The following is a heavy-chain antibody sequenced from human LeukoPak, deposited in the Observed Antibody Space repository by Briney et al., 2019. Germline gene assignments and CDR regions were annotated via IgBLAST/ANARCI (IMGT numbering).Heavy chain of an antibody. D-gene: IGHD3-10*01. CDR3: ARGSQLWFGEYPWAFDY. V-gene: IGHV3-11*01. CDR2: IISSGSII. Sequence: GGSLRLSCAASGFTFSDYYMSWIRQAPGKGLEWVSYIISSGSIIYYADSVKGRFTISRDNAKNSLYLQMNSLRAEDTAVYYCARGSQLWFGEYPWAFDYWGQGTLVTVSS. J-gene: IGHJ4*02. CDR1: GFTFSDYY.